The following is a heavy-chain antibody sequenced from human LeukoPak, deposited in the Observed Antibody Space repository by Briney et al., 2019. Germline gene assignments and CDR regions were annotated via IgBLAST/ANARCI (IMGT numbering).Heavy chain of an antibody. CDR2: IYYSGST. D-gene: IGHD2-21*01. Sequence: PSETLSLTCTVSGGSISSYYWSWIRQPPGKGLEWIGYIYYSGSTNYNPFLKSRVTISVDTSKNQFSLKLSSVTAADTAVYYCARDTNCGGDCYAFDIWGQGTMVTVSS. J-gene: IGHJ3*02. V-gene: IGHV4-59*01. CDR1: GGSISSYY. CDR3: ARDTNCGGDCYAFDI.